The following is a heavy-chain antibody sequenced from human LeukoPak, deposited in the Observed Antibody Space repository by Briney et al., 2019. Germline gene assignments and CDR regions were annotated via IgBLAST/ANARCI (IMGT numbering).Heavy chain of an antibody. CDR1: GYTLTELS. Sequence: ASVKVSCKVSGYTLTELSMHWVRQAPGKGLEWMGGFDPEDGETIYAQKFQGRVTMTEDTSTDTAYMELSSLRSEDTAVYYCATEVTFSGSSTISDYWGQGTLVTVSS. D-gene: IGHD1-26*01. J-gene: IGHJ4*02. CDR2: FDPEDGET. V-gene: IGHV1-24*01. CDR3: ATEVTFSGSSTISDY.